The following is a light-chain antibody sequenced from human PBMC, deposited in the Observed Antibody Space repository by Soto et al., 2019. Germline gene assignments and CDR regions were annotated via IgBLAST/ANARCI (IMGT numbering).Light chain of an antibody. CDR2: RTS. CDR1: QSLSSIY. J-gene: IGKJ1*01. V-gene: IGKV3-20*01. CDR3: QQYHSYWT. Sequence: EVVLTQSPGTLSLSSGERATLSCRASQSLSSIYLAWNQQKPGQAPRLLMFRTSSRATGFPARFSGSGSGTEFNLTISSLQTDDFSTYYCQQYHSYWTFGQGTKVDIK.